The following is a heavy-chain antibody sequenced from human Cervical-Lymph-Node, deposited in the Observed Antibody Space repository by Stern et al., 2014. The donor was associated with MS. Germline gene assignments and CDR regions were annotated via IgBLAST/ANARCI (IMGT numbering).Heavy chain of an antibody. CDR3: AAQNTVTNYYYYGMDV. J-gene: IGHJ6*02. CDR2: FDPEEGGT. Sequence: QVQLMQYGAEVKKPGASVKVSCKASGYTLSELSMHWVRQAPGRGLEWMGGFDPEEGGTIYAQKFQGRVTMTEDTSTDTAYMELSSLRSEDTAVYYCAAQNTVTNYYYYGMDVWGQGTTVTVSS. CDR1: GYTLSELS. D-gene: IGHD4-17*01. V-gene: IGHV1-24*01.